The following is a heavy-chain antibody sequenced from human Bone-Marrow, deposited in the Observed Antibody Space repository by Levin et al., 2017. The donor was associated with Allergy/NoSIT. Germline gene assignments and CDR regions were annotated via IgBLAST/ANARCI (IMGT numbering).Heavy chain of an antibody. D-gene: IGHD2-21*02. J-gene: IGHJ2*01. V-gene: IGHV3-48*03. CDR1: GFTFSSYE. CDR2: ISSSGTTK. Sequence: SCAASGFTFSSYEMNWVRQAPGKGLEWISYISSSGTTKYYADSVQGRFTISSKNSLYLQMNSLRAEDTAIYYCARDKSSDGVTPDWYFDLWGRGTLVTVSS. CDR3: ARDKSSDGVTPDWYFDL.